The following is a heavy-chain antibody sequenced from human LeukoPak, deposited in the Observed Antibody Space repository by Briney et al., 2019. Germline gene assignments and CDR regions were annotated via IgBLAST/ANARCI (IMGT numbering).Heavy chain of an antibody. J-gene: IGHJ5*02. CDR2: INLGDSDT. CDR3: ARQPGAGWFDP. V-gene: IGHV5-51*01. D-gene: IGHD3-10*01. CDR1: GYSFTSSW. Sequence: GESLKISCQASGYSFTSSWIGWARQMPGKGLEWMAIINLGDSDTRYSPSFQGQVTISADKSISTVYLQWGSLKASDTAMYYCARQPGAGWFDPWGQGTLVTVSS.